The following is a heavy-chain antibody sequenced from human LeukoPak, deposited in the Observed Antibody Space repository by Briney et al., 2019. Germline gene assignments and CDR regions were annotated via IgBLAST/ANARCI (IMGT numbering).Heavy chain of an antibody. CDR2: IYYSGST. CDR1: GGSISSYY. Sequence: SETLSLTCTVSGGSISSYYWSWVRQPPGKGLEWIGYIYYSGSTNYNPSLKSRVTISIDTSKNQFSLKLSSVTAADTAVYYCARLPLRSHFDYWGQGTLVTVSS. CDR3: ARLPLRSHFDY. V-gene: IGHV4-59*08. J-gene: IGHJ4*02.